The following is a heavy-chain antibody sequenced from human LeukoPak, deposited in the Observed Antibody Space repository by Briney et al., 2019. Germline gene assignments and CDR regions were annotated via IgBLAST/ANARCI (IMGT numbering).Heavy chain of an antibody. CDR2: ISWNSGSI. CDR1: GFTFDDYA. CDR3: AKDSHGGSYSYCYMDV. Sequence: GGSLRLSCAASGFTFDDYAMHWVRQAPGKGLEWVSGISWNSGSIGYADSVKGRFTISRDNAKNSLYLQMNSLRAEDTALYYCAKDSHGGSYSYCYMDVWGKGTTVTVSS. D-gene: IGHD1-26*01. J-gene: IGHJ6*03. V-gene: IGHV3-9*01.